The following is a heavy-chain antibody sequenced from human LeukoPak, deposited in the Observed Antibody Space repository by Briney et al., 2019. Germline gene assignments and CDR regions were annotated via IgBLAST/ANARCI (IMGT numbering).Heavy chain of an antibody. CDR1: GYTFTSYG. J-gene: IGHJ4*02. Sequence: ASVTVSCKASGYTFTSYGISWVRQAPGQGGEWMGWISAYNGNTNYAQKLQGRVTMTTDTSTSTAYIDLRSLRSDDTAVYYCATEGGWQPTDYGDSVYWGQGTLVTVSS. CDR3: ATEGGWQPTDYGDSVY. CDR2: ISAYNGNT. V-gene: IGHV1-18*01. D-gene: IGHD4-17*01.